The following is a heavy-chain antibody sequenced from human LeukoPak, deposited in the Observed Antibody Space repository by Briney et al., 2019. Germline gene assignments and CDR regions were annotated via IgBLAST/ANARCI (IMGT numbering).Heavy chain of an antibody. D-gene: IGHD6-13*01. CDR1: GFTFSSYA. J-gene: IGHJ6*03. CDR3: ARERRYSSSWYYHYYYYMDV. Sequence: GGSLRLSCAASGFTFSSYAMSWVRQAPGKGLEWVANIKQDGSEKYYVDSVKGRFTISRDNAKNSLYLQMNSLRAEDTAVYYCARERRYSSSWYYHYYYYMDVWGKGTTVTISS. CDR2: IKQDGSEK. V-gene: IGHV3-7*01.